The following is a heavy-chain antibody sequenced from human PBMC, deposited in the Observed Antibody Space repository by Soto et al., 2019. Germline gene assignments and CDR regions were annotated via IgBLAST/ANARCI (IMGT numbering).Heavy chain of an antibody. J-gene: IGHJ4*02. CDR3: ARVRDIVATTIDY. CDR1: GGSISSSSYY. CDR2: IYYSGST. V-gene: IGHV4-61*05. Sequence: SETLSLTCTVSGGSISSSSYYWGWIRQPPGKGLEWIGYIYYSGSTNYNPSLKSRVTISVDTSKNQFSLKLSPVTAADTAVYYCARVRDIVATTIDYWGQGTLVTVSS. D-gene: IGHD5-12*01.